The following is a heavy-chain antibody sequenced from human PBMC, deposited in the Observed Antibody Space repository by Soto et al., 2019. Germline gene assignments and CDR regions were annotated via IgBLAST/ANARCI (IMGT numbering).Heavy chain of an antibody. V-gene: IGHV4-39*01. J-gene: IGHJ4*02. Sequence: QLQLQESGPGLVKPSETLSLTCTVSGGSISSSSYYWGWIRQPPGKGLEWIGSIYYSGSTYYNPSLKSRVTVSGDASKSQFSRKLRSVTAADTAVYYGASPGPNDYGDCLADYVDYWGQGNLVTVFS. CDR1: GGSISSSSYY. D-gene: IGHD2-21*02. CDR3: ASPGPNDYGDCLADYVDY. CDR2: IYYSGST.